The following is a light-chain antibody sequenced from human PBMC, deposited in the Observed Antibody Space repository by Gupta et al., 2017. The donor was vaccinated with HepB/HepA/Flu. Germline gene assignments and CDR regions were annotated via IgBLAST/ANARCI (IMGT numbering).Light chain of an antibody. CDR1: TSNIGKNY. V-gene: IGLV1-51*01. CDR2: ENT. Sequence: SVLTQPPSVSAAPGQNVAISCSGSTSNIGKNYVFWLQQFPGTAPTLLIYENTKRPSGIPDRFAGSKSGTSATLAITGLRTGDETDYYCGTWDSSLSAVVFGGGTKLTVL. J-gene: IGLJ2*01. CDR3: GTWDSSLSAVV.